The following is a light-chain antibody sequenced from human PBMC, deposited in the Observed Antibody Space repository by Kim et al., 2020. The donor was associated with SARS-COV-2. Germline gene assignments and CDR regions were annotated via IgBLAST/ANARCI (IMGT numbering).Light chain of an antibody. Sequence: PGRTARVTCGGTSIGSKSGHWYQQRPGQAPVLVISYDSVRPSGIPERFSGSNSGNTATVTISRVEAGDEADYYCQVWDSSDDHRVVFGGGTQLTVL. CDR3: QVWDSSDDHRVV. CDR2: YDS. CDR1: SIGSKS. V-gene: IGLV3-21*04. J-gene: IGLJ2*01.